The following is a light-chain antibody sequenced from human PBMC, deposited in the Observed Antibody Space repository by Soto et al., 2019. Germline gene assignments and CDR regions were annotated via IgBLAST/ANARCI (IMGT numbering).Light chain of an antibody. CDR3: QQYGSSLWT. V-gene: IGKV3-20*01. Sequence: EIVLTQSPGTLSLSPGERATLSCRASQSVSSSYLAWYQQKPGQAPRLLIYGASSRATSIPDRFSGSGSGPAFTLTISRLEPEDFAVYYCQQYGSSLWTFGQGTKVEIK. CDR2: GAS. CDR1: QSVSSSY. J-gene: IGKJ1*01.